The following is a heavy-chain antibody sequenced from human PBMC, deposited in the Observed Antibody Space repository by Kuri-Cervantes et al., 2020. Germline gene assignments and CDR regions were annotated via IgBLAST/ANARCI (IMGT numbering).Heavy chain of an antibody. J-gene: IGHJ5*02. CDR2: ISSVEPI. CDR1: GFTFSSYS. CDR3: ARDGGSYYISWFDP. Sequence: GGSLRLSCAASGFTFSSYSMNWVRQAPVKGLEWVSYISSVEPISYADSVKGRFTISRDNAKNSQYLQMNSLRAEDTAVYYCARDGGSYYISWFDPWGQGTLVTVSS. V-gene: IGHV3-48*04. D-gene: IGHD1-26*01.